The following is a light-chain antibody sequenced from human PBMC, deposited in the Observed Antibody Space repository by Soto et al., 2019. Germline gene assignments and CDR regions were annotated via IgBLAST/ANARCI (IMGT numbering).Light chain of an antibody. J-gene: IGKJ4*01. Sequence: ETVLTQSPGTLSLSPGERATLSCRASHTVNSNYLGWYQQKPGQAPRLLMDGASSRATGIPDRFSGSGSGTDFTLTISSLQPEDFATYYCQQSYSTPLTLGGGTKVDIK. CDR2: GAS. V-gene: IGKV3-20*01. CDR1: HTVNSNY. CDR3: QQSYSTPLT.